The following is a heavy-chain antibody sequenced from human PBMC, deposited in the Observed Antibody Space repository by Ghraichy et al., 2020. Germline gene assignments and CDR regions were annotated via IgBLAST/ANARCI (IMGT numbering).Heavy chain of an antibody. CDR2: IYSGGST. J-gene: IGHJ6*02. CDR3: ARTSHNDYGDYEPLGYYYYGMDV. Sequence: SCAASGFTVSSNYMSWVRQAPGKGLEWVSVIYSGGSTYYADSVKGRFTISRDNSKNTLYLQMNSLRAEDTAVYYCARTSHNDYGDYEPLGYYYYGMDVWGQGTTVTVSS. CDR1: GFTVSSNY. V-gene: IGHV3-53*01. D-gene: IGHD4-17*01.